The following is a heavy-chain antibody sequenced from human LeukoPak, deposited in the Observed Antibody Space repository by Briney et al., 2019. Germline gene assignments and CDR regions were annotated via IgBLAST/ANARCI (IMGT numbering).Heavy chain of an antibody. J-gene: IGHJ4*02. V-gene: IGHV3-30*04. CDR1: GFTFSSYA. D-gene: IGHD6-13*01. CDR2: ISYDGSNK. CDR3: AKVKIAAADY. Sequence: QPGRSLRLSCEASGFTFSSYAMHWVRQAPGKGLEWVAVISYDGSNKYYADSVKGRFTISRDNSKNTLYLQMNSLRAEDTAVYYCAKVKIAAADYWGQGTLVTVSS.